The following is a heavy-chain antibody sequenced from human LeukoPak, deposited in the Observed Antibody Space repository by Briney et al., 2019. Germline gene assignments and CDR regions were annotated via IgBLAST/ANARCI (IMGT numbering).Heavy chain of an antibody. CDR3: ARARQLVDLSWFDP. Sequence: ASVKVSCKASGYAFTSYAMNWVRQAPGQGLEWMGWINTNTGNPTYAQGFTGRFVFSLDTSVSTAYLQISSLKAEDTAVYYCARARQLVDLSWFDPWGQGTLVTVSS. D-gene: IGHD6-13*01. J-gene: IGHJ5*02. V-gene: IGHV7-4-1*02. CDR2: INTNTGNP. CDR1: GYAFTSYA.